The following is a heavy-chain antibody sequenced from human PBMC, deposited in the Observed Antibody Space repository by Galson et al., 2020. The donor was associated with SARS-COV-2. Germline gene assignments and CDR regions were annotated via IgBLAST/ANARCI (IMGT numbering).Heavy chain of an antibody. D-gene: IGHD6-13*01. CDR3: ASPYLAAANVFGALDL. J-gene: IGHJ3*01. CDR2: ISDSGTNT. Sequence: GGSLRLSCAASGFTFTSYEMNWVRQAPGKGLEWISYISDSGTNTYYADSVKGRFTISRDNTKKSVYLQMTSLRAEDTAGYYCASPYLAAANVFGALDLCGRGTSVTVSS. V-gene: IGHV3-48*03. CDR1: GFTFTSYE.